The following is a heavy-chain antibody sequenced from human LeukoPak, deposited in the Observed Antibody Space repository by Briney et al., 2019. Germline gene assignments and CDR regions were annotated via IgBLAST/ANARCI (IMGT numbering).Heavy chain of an antibody. CDR1: GFTFSNSW. Sequence: WGSLRLSCAASGFTFSNSWMNWFRQAPGRLEWVANINHDGSEKNYVDSVEGRFTITRDNTKKSLYLQMNSLGAEDTAVYYCARGTALPGVDYWGQGTLVIVSS. D-gene: IGHD3-10*01. CDR2: INHDGSEK. V-gene: IGHV3-7*01. CDR3: ARGTALPGVDY. J-gene: IGHJ4*02.